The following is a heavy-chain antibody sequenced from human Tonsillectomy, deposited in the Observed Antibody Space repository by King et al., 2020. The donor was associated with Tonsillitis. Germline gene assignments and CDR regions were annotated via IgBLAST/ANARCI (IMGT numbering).Heavy chain of an antibody. D-gene: IGHD3-3*01. CDR1: GYTFTNYP. V-gene: IGHV7-4-1*02. J-gene: IGHJ3*01. CDR2: TNTNTGNK. Sequence: VQLVESGSELKRPGASVKVSCTASGYTFTNYPMHWVRQAPGQGLEWMGWTNTNTGNKAYAQGFTGRFVLSFDTSVSTSYLQISSLKAEDTAVYYCARGRPDLGAFDVWGQGTMVTVSS. CDR3: ARGRPDLGAFDV.